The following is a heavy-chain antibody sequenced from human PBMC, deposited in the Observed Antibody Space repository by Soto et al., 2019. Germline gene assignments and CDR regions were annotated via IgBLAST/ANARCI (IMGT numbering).Heavy chain of an antibody. CDR2: INPSGGST. V-gene: IGHV1-46*01. Sequence: ASVKVSCKASGYTFTSYYMHWVRQAPGQGLEWMGIINPSGGSTSYAQKFQGRVTMTRDTSTSTVYMELSSLRSEDTAVYYCARDDYGGNAGDAFDIWGQGXMVTV. CDR3: ARDDYGGNAGDAFDI. D-gene: IGHD4-17*01. CDR1: GYTFTSYY. J-gene: IGHJ3*02.